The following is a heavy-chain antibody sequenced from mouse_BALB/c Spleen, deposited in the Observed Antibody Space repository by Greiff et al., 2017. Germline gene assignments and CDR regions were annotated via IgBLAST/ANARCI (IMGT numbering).Heavy chain of an antibody. V-gene: IGHV14-3*02. CDR3: ASAHYGSSYYWYFDV. CDR2: IDPANGNT. D-gene: IGHD1-1*01. CDR1: GFNIKDTY. Sequence: EVQLQQSGAELVKPGASVKLSCTASGFNIKDTYMHWVKQRPEQGLEWIGRIDPANGNTKYDPKFQGKATITADTSSNTAYLQLSSLTSEDTAVYYCASAHYGSSYYWYFDVWGAGTTVTVSS. J-gene: IGHJ1*01.